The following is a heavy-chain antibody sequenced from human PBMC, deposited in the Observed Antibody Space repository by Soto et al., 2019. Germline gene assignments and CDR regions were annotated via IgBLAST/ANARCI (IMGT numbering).Heavy chain of an antibody. CDR1: GGSISSGDYY. J-gene: IGHJ5*02. V-gene: IGHV4-30-4*01. CDR2: IYYSGST. Sequence: QVQLQESGPGLVKPSQTLSLTCTVSGGSISSGDYYWSWIRQPPGKGLEWIGYIYYSGSTYYNPYLKSRVTISVDTSKNQFSLKLSSVTAADTAVYYCARTPRGFNNWFDPWGQGTLVTVSS. CDR3: ARTPRGFNNWFDP.